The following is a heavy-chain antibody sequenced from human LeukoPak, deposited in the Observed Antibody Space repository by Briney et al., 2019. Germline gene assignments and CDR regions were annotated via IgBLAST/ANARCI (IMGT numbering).Heavy chain of an antibody. V-gene: IGHV4-34*01. D-gene: IGHD3-22*01. Sequence: SETLSLTCAVYGGSFSGYYWSWIRQPPGKGPEWIGEINHSGSTNYNPSLKSRVTISVDTSKNQFSLKLSSVTAADTAVYYCARLGLYYYDSSGYKYWGQGTLVTVSS. CDR2: INHSGST. J-gene: IGHJ4*02. CDR1: GGSFSGYY. CDR3: ARLGLYYYDSSGYKY.